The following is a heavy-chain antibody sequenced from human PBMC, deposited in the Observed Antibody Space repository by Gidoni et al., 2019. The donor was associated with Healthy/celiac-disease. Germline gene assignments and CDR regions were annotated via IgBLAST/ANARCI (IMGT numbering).Heavy chain of an antibody. CDR2: IYYSGST. CDR3: ARGAVDTAMGSNAEYFQH. V-gene: IGHV4-30-4*01. Sequence: QVQLQESGPGLVKPSQTLSLTCTVSGGPTSSGDYYWSWFRPPPGKGLEWIGYIYYSGSTYYNPSLKSRVTISVDTSKNQFSLKLSSVTAADTAVYYCARGAVDTAMGSNAEYFQHWGQGTLVTVSS. D-gene: IGHD5-18*01. J-gene: IGHJ1*01. CDR1: GGPTSSGDYY.